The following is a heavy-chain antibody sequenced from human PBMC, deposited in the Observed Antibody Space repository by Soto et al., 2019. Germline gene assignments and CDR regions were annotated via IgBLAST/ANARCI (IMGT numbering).Heavy chain of an antibody. J-gene: IGHJ5*02. V-gene: IGHV4-59*01. CDR3: ARGRIAARNNWFDP. CDR2: IYYSGST. CDR1: GGSISSYY. Sequence: PSETLSLTCTVSGGSISSYYWSWIRQPPGKGLEWIGYIYYSGSTNYNPSLKSRVTISVDTSKNQFSLKLSSVTAADAAVYYCARGRIAARNNWFDPWGQGTLVTVSS. D-gene: IGHD6-6*01.